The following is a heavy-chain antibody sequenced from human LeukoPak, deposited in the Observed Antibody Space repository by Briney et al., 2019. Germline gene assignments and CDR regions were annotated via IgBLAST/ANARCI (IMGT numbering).Heavy chain of an antibody. Sequence: QPGGSLRLSCAASGFTFSNYALSWVRQAPGKGLEWVSAISGSGGSTYYADSVKGRFTISRDNSKNTLYLQMNSLRDEATALYYCAKARNWNDFDYWGQGTLVTVPS. J-gene: IGHJ4*02. CDR1: GFTFSNYA. CDR2: ISGSGGST. V-gene: IGHV3-23*01. D-gene: IGHD1-1*01. CDR3: AKARNWNDFDY.